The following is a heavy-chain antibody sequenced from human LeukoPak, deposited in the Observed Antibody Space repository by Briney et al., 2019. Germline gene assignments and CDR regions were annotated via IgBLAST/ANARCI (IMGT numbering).Heavy chain of an antibody. CDR1: GGSISSGDYY. D-gene: IGHD2/OR15-2a*01. J-gene: IGHJ4*02. V-gene: IGHV4-30-4*08. CDR2: IYYSGST. CDR3: ADFQIHTYYFDY. Sequence: SETLFLTCTVSGGSISSGDYYWSWIRQPPGKGLEWIGYIYYSGSTYYNPSLKSRVTISVDTSKNQFSLKLSSVTAADTAVYYCADFQIHTYYFDYWGQGTLVTVSS.